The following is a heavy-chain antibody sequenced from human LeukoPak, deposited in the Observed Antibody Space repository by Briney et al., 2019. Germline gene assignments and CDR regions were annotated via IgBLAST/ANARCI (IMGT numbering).Heavy chain of an antibody. J-gene: IGHJ4*02. CDR1: GFTFSSYW. Sequence: PGGSLRLSCAASGFTFSSYWMSWVRQAPGKGLEWVANIKQDGSEKYYVDSVKGRFTISRDNAKNSLYLQMNSLRAEDTAVYYCARVRYLDRLYYFDYWGQGTLVTVSS. CDR3: ARVRYLDRLYYFDY. D-gene: IGHD1-1*01. CDR2: IKQDGSEK. V-gene: IGHV3-7*01.